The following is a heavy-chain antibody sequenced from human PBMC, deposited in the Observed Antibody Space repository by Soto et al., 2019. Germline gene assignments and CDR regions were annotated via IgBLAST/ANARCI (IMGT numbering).Heavy chain of an antibody. CDR2: IDPSDSYT. CDR3: ARLGEIQLWSPTARGYYYGMDV. Sequence: GESLKISCKGSGYSFTTYWISWVRQMPGKGLEWMGTIDPSDSYTNYSPSFQGHVTISADKSISTAYLQWSSLKASDTAMYYCARLGEIQLWSPTARGYYYGMDVWGQGTTVTVSS. J-gene: IGHJ6*02. D-gene: IGHD5-18*01. V-gene: IGHV5-10-1*01. CDR1: GYSFTTYW.